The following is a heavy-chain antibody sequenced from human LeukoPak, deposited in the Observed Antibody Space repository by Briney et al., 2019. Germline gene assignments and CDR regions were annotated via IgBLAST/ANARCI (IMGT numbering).Heavy chain of an antibody. CDR3: ARINSRGWPPNYFDY. Sequence: SETLSLTCTVSAGSISSSNYYWGWIRQPPGKGLEWIGNIYYSGSTYYNTSLKSRVTISVDTSKNQFSLKVNSVTAADTAVYYCARINSRGWPPNYFDYWGQGTLVTVSS. CDR2: IYYSGST. J-gene: IGHJ4*02. V-gene: IGHV4-39*01. D-gene: IGHD6-19*01. CDR1: AGSISSSNYY.